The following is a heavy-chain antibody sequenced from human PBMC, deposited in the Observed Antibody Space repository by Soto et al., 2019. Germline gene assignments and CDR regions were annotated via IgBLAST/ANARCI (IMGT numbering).Heavy chain of an antibody. J-gene: IGHJ6*02. Sequence: QVQLQESGPGLVKPSQTLSLTCTVSGGSISSGDYYWSWIRQPPGKGLEWIGYIYYSGSTYYNPSLKSRVTISVDTSKNQFSLKLSSVTAADTAVYYCAREVRLGSAGDMVNPYYYYGMDVWGQGTTVTVSS. D-gene: IGHD5-12*01. CDR1: GGSISSGDYY. CDR3: AREVRLGSAGDMVNPYYYYGMDV. CDR2: IYYSGST. V-gene: IGHV4-30-4*01.